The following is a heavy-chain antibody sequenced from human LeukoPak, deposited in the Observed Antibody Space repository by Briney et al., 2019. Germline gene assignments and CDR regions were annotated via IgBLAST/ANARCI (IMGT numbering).Heavy chain of an antibody. V-gene: IGHV4-59*01. J-gene: IGHJ4*02. Sequence: SESLSLTCTVSGDSISSYYWSWIRQPPGKELEWIAYIYYSGSTNYNPSLKSRVTISIDTSKNQFSLNLISVTAADTAVYYCARERYYYDSNGYPTYFDYWGQGTLVTVSS. CDR2: IYYSGST. CDR1: GDSISSYY. D-gene: IGHD3-22*01. CDR3: ARERYYYDSNGYPTYFDY.